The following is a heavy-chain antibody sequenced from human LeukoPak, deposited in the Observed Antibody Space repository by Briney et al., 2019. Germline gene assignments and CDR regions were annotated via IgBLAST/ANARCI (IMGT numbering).Heavy chain of an antibody. Sequence: GGSLRLSCAASGFTFDDYAMHWVRQAPGKGLEWVSGISWSSGSIVYADSVKGRFTISRDNAKNSPYLQMNSLRAEDTAFYYCARRSGSREFDYWGQGTLVTVSS. J-gene: IGHJ4*02. CDR3: ARRSGSREFDY. CDR2: ISWSSGSI. V-gene: IGHV3-9*01. CDR1: GFTFDDYA. D-gene: IGHD3-10*01.